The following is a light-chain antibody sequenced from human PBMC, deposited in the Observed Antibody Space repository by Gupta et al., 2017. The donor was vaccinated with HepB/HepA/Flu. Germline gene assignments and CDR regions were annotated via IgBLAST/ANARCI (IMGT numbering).Light chain of an antibody. CDR2: WAS. Sequence: DSVMTQSPDSLPVSLGERATITCKSSQSGWASSNNRNYLAWYQQKPGQCPKLLFYWASTRESGVPDSFGGGGSGTNFTLTISSLQAEDVAVYFCQQYVYAAWTFGPGTKVEIK. J-gene: IGKJ3*01. CDR1: QSGWASSNNRNY. V-gene: IGKV4-1*01. CDR3: QQYVYAAWT.